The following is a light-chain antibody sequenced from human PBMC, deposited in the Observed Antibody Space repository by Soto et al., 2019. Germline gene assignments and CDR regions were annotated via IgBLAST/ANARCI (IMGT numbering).Light chain of an antibody. CDR2: DVS. CDR3: ISYTSGSIVV. CDR1: SSDVGGYNY. Sequence: QSALTQPASVSGSPGQSITISCTGTSSDVGGYNYVSWYQQHPGKAPKLMIYDVSNRPSGVSNRFSGSKSGNTASLTISGLQAEDEADYYCISYTSGSIVVFGGGTKLTVL. J-gene: IGLJ2*01. V-gene: IGLV2-14*01.